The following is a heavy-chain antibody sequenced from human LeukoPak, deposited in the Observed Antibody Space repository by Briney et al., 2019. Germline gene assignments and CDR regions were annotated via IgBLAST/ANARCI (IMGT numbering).Heavy chain of an antibody. CDR1: GGSITSSSYY. J-gene: IGHJ4*02. Sequence: SETLSLTCTVSGGSITSSSYYWGWIRQPPGKGLEWIGSIYHSGSTYYNPSLKSRVTISVDTSKNQFSLKLTSVTAADTAVYYCARGSVLDYYFDYWGQGTLVTVSS. D-gene: IGHD6-6*01. V-gene: IGHV4-39*07. CDR3: ARGSVLDYYFDY. CDR2: IYHSGST.